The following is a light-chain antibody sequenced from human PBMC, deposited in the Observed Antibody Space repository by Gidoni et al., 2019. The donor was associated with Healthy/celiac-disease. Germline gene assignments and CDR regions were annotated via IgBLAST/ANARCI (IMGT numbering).Light chain of an antibody. CDR2: LGS. CDR3: MQALQTPIT. J-gene: IGKJ3*01. V-gene: IGKV2-28*01. CDR1: QSLLHSNGYNY. Sequence: DIVMTQSPLSLPVTPGEPASIHCTSSQSLLHSNGYNYLDWYLQKPGQSPQLLIYLGSNRASGVPDRFSGSGSGTDFTLKISRVEAEDVGVYYCMQALQTPITFGPGTKVDIK.